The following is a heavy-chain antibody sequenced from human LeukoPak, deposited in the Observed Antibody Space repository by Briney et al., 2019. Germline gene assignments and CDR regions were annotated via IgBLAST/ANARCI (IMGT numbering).Heavy chain of an antibody. V-gene: IGHV1-8*01. CDR1: GYTFTGYD. J-gene: IGHJ4*02. D-gene: IGHD6-13*01. CDR3: ARPGIAAAGTPYGY. Sequence: ASVKVSCKTSGYTFTGYDINWVRQATGQGLEWMGWMNPNSGNTGYAQKFQGRVTMTRDTSTSTVYMELSSLRSEDTAVYYCARPGIAAAGTPYGYWGQGTLVTVSS. CDR2: MNPNSGNT.